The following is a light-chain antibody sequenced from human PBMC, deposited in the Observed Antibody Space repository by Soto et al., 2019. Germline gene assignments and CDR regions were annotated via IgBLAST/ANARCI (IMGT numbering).Light chain of an antibody. Sequence: EKLLPSSPAPRSLSPGEEATLPCRPSKSFGNYVAWYQQKPGQAPRLLIYDASNRATGIPARFSGSGSGTDFTLTISSLEPEDFAIYYCQQRSNWLFGPGTKVDIK. CDR2: DAS. CDR3: QQRSNWL. CDR1: KSFGNY. J-gene: IGKJ3*01. V-gene: IGKV3-11*01.